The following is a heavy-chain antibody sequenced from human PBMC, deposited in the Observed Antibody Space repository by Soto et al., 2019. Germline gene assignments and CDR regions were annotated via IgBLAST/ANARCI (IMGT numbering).Heavy chain of an antibody. CDR1: GYSFTSYW. CDR3: ARRNVVVPAARNYYYYYGMDV. CDR2: IYPGDSDT. J-gene: IGHJ6*02. D-gene: IGHD2-2*01. Sequence: PGESLKISCKGSGYSFTSYWIGWVRQMPGKGLEWMGIIYPGDSDTRYSPSFQGQVTISADKSISTAYLQWSSLKASDTAMYYCARRNVVVPAARNYYYYYGMDVWGQGTTVTVSS. V-gene: IGHV5-51*01.